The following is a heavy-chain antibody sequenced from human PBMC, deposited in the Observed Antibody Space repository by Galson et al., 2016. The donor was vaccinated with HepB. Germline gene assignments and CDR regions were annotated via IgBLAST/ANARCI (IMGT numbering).Heavy chain of an antibody. V-gene: IGHV3-21*01. CDR1: GFNFSRYS. J-gene: IGHJ5*01. D-gene: IGHD3-3*01. Sequence: SLRLSCAASGFNFSRYSMNWVRQAPGRGLEWVASISSGSTYIYYVDSVKGRFTVSRDNAKNSLYLQMNSLRAEDTAVYFCARGPSESDFGSYFDSWGQGALVTVSS. CDR2: ISSGSTYI. CDR3: ARGPSESDFGSYFDS.